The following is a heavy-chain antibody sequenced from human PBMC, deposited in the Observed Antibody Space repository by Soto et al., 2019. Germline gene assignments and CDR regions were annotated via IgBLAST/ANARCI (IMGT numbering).Heavy chain of an antibody. CDR1: GFTFSSYS. J-gene: IGHJ4*02. D-gene: IGHD3-22*01. Sequence: GGSLRLSCAASGFTFSSYSMNCVRQAPGKWLGWVSYISSSSSTIYYADSVKGRFTISRDNAKNSLYLQMNSLGDEDTAVYYCAREGTYYYDSSGYYSANYFDYWGQGTLVTVSS. V-gene: IGHV3-48*02. CDR3: AREGTYYYDSSGYYSANYFDY. CDR2: ISSSSSTI.